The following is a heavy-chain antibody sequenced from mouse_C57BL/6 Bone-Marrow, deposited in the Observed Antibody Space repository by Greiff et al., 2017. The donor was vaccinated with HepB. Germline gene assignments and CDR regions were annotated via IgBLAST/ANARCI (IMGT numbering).Heavy chain of an antibody. Sequence: EVMLVESGGGLVKPGGSLKLSCAASGFTFSSYAMSWVRQTPEKRLEWVATISDGGSYTDYPDNVKGRFTISRDNAKNNLYLQMSHLKSEDTAMYYCARDGANESYWGQGTTLTVSS. V-gene: IGHV5-4*01. CDR3: ARDGANESY. D-gene: IGHD3-1*01. CDR1: GFTFSSYA. J-gene: IGHJ2*01. CDR2: ISDGGSYT.